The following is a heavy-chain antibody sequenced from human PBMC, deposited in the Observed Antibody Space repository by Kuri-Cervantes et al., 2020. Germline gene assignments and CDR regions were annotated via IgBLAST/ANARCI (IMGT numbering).Heavy chain of an antibody. CDR3: ARVVGRITMVRGVLPYYFDY. D-gene: IGHD3-10*01. Sequence: LSLTCAASGFTFSDYYMSWIRQAPGKGLEWVSYISSSGSTIYYADSAKGRFTISRDNAKNSLYLQMNSLRAEDTAVYYCARVVGRITMVRGVLPYYFDYWGQGTLVTVSS. CDR1: GFTFSDYY. V-gene: IGHV3-11*01. J-gene: IGHJ4*02. CDR2: ISSSGSTI.